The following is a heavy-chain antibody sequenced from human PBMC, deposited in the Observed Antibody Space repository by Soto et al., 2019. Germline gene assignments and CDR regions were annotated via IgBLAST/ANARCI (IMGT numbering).Heavy chain of an antibody. CDR2: INSDGSST. CDR3: SRETQYY. Sequence: PGGYLRISSAAYGYTFSSYAMSWVRQAPGKGLEWVSRINSDGSSTSYADSVKGRFTISRDNAKNTLYLQLNSLRAEDTAVYYCSRETQYYWVKGT. J-gene: IGHJ4*02. CDR1: GYTFSSYA. V-gene: IGHV3-74*01.